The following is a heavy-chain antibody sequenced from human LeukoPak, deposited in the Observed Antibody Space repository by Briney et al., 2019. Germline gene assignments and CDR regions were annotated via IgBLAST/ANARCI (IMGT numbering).Heavy chain of an antibody. V-gene: IGHV1-8*01. CDR1: GYTFTSYD. J-gene: IGHJ5*02. D-gene: IGHD2-2*01. CDR2: MNPNSGNT. Sequence: GASVKVSCKASGYTFTSYDINGVRQATGQGLEWMGWMNPNSGNTGYAQKFQGRVTMTRNTSISTAYMELSSLRSEDTAVYYCARVGLRIVVVPAAKYWFDPWGQGTLVTVSS. CDR3: ARVGLRIVVVPAAKYWFDP.